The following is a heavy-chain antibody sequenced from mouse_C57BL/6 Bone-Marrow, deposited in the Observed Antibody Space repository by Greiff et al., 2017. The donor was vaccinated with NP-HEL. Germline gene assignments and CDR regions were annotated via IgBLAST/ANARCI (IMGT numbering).Heavy chain of an antibody. CDR3: ARGIYYGNYDWVDY. Sequence: QVQLQQPGAELVKPGASVKLSCKASGYTFTSYWMHWVKQRPGQGLEWIGMIHPNSGSTNYNEKFKSKATLTVDKSSSTAYMQLSSLTSEDSAVYYCARGIYYGNYDWVDYWGQGTSVTVSS. CDR1: GYTFTSYW. V-gene: IGHV1-64*01. CDR2: IHPNSGST. J-gene: IGHJ4*01. D-gene: IGHD2-1*01.